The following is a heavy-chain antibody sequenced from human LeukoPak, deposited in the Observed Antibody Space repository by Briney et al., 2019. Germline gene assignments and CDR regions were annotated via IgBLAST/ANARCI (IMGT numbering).Heavy chain of an antibody. Sequence: SETLSLTCTVSGGSISSSSYYWGWIRQPPGKGLEWIGSIYYSGSTYYNPSLKSRVTMSVDTSKNQFSLKLSSVTAADTAVYYCARGSTTVVTPSYFDLWGRGTLVTVSS. CDR1: GGSISSSSYY. CDR2: IYYSGST. D-gene: IGHD4-23*01. V-gene: IGHV4-39*01. J-gene: IGHJ2*01. CDR3: ARGSTTVVTPSYFDL.